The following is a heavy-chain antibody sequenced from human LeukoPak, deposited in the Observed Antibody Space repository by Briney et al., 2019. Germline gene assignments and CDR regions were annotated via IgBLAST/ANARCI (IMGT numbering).Heavy chain of an antibody. CDR3: ARGSYYYDSSGYSSYYFDY. Sequence: PGGSLRLSCAGSGFTFRSYAMHWVRQAPGKGLEWVAVISYDGSNKYYADSVKGRFTISRDNSKNTLYLQMNSLRAEDTAVYYCARGSYYYDSSGYSSYYFDYWGQGTLVTISS. V-gene: IGHV3-30-3*01. J-gene: IGHJ4*02. D-gene: IGHD3-22*01. CDR2: ISYDGSNK. CDR1: GFTFRSYA.